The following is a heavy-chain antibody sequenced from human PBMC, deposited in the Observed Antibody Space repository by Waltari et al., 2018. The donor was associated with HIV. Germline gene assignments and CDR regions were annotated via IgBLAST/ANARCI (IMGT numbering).Heavy chain of an antibody. CDR3: ARGESVSVSNIPPGYRFDF. D-gene: IGHD2-15*01. Sequence: QVHLVHSGAELKTPGASVEFSCRASGYSFNAYYIHWVRQAPGQGLQLMGRINPISGSTNIPLTFQGRITMTRDTSSGAVFTELRGLKFNDTALYYCARGESVSVSNIPPGYRFDFWGQGTLITVSS. CDR1: GYSFNAYY. CDR2: INPISGST. J-gene: IGHJ4*02. V-gene: IGHV1-2*06.